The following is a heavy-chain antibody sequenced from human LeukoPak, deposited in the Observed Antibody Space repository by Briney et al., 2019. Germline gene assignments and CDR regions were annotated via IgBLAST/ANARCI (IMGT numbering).Heavy chain of an antibody. CDR1: GFTFSSYW. Sequence: GGSLRLSCAASGFTFSSYWMSWVRQAPGKGLEWVSSISSSSSYIYYADSVKGRFTISRDNAKNSLYLQMNSLRAEDTAVYYCARDGYSSSADYWGQGTLVTVSS. D-gene: IGHD6-6*01. V-gene: IGHV3-21*01. CDR2: ISSSSSYI. J-gene: IGHJ4*02. CDR3: ARDGYSSSADY.